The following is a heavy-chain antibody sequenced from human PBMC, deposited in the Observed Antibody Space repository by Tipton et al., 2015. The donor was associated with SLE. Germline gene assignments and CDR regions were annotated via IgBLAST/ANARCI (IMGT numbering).Heavy chain of an antibody. V-gene: IGHV3-21*04. CDR3: ARRKSPDY. CDR2: ISGSGGST. J-gene: IGHJ4*02. CDR1: GFTFSSYS. Sequence: SLRLSCAASGFTFSSYSMNWVRQAPGKGLEWVSAISGSGGSTYYADSVKGRFTISRDNAKNSLYLQMNSLRAENTAVYYCARRKSPDYWGQGTLVTVSS.